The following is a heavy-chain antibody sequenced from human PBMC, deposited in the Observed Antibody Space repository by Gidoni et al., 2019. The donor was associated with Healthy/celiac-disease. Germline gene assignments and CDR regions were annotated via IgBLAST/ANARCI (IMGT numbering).Heavy chain of an antibody. J-gene: IGHJ3*02. V-gene: IGHV4-61*02. Sequence: QVQLQESGPGLVKPSQTLSLTCTVSGGSISSGSYYWSWIRQPAGKGLEWIGRIYTSGSTNYNPSLKSRVTISVDTSKNQFSLKLSSVTAADTAVYYCARGVRGIDAFDIWGQGTMVTVSS. D-gene: IGHD3-10*01. CDR3: ARGVRGIDAFDI. CDR2: IYTSGST. CDR1: GGSISSGSYY.